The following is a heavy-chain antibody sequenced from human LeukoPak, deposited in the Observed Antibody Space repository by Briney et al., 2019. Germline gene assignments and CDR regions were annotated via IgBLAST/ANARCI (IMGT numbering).Heavy chain of an antibody. D-gene: IGHD3-9*01. Sequence: PSGGSLRLSCAASGFTFSSYEMNWVRQAPGKGLEWVSYISSSGSTIYYADSVKGRFTIFRDNAKNSLSLQMNSLRVEDTAMYYCATYWRYFDWLLLDTRGLGTMVTVSS. V-gene: IGHV3-48*03. CDR3: ATYWRYFDWLLLDT. CDR2: ISSSGSTI. J-gene: IGHJ3*02. CDR1: GFTFSSYE.